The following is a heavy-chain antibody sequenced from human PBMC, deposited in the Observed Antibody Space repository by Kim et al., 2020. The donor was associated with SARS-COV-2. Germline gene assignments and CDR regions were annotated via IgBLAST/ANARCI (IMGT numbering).Heavy chain of an antibody. J-gene: IGHJ4*02. D-gene: IGHD6-19*01. CDR1: RFSFSSYS. Sequence: GGSLRLSCAASRFSFSSYSMNWVRQAPGKGLEWVSYISSSSNTIYYADSVKGRFTISRDNAKNSLYLQLNSLRDEDTAVYYCARGSSGWIARTGYFDYWGQGTLVTVSS. CDR2: ISSSSNTI. CDR3: ARGSSGWIARTGYFDY. V-gene: IGHV3-48*02.